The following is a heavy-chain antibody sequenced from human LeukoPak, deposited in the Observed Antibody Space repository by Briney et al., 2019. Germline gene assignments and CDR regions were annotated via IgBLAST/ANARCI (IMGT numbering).Heavy chain of an antibody. Sequence: ASVKVSCKASGYTFSQYGVQWVRQAPGQTLEWMGWINAGDGQNTIYSEKLQARLTMTTDTSANTVYMELNSLRSEDTAVYYCARSGSNWSCDSWGQGTLVTVSS. D-gene: IGHD6-13*01. CDR1: GYTFSQYG. CDR2: INAGDGQNT. V-gene: IGHV1-3*01. J-gene: IGHJ4*02. CDR3: ARSGSNWSCDS.